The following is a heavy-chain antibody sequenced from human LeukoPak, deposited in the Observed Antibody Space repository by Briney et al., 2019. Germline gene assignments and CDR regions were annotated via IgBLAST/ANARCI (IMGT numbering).Heavy chain of an antibody. CDR1: GFRFSDYY. J-gene: IGHJ5*02. D-gene: IGHD1-7*01. CDR3: ARDYNNWNYGVIEL. CDR2: ISCNTPTI. V-gene: IGHV3-11*04. Sequence: GGSLRLACAASGFRFSDYYMSWIRQVPGRGLEWLSYISCNTPTIYYADSVKGRFTISRDNDKTSLYLHINSLRAQHTGVYHCARDYNNWNYGVIELWGQGTLISVSS.